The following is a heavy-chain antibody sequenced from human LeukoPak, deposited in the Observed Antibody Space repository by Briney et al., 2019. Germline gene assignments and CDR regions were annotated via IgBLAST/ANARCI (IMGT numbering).Heavy chain of an antibody. J-gene: IGHJ5*02. D-gene: IGHD1-7*01. CDR1: GGSVSSGDYY. V-gene: IGHV4-30-2*01. CDR2: IYHTGST. CDR3: ARGEAGTGSTVWFGP. Sequence: SQTLSLTCTVSGGSVSSGDYYLSWLRQPPGKGLEWIRYIYHTGSTYYNPSLKSRVTISVDRSKNQFSLILNSVTAADTAVYYCARGEAGTGSTVWFGPWGQGTLVTVSS.